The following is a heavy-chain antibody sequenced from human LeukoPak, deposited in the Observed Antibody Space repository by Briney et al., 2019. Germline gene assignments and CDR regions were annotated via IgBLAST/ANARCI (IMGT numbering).Heavy chain of an antibody. D-gene: IGHD6-13*01. Sequence: PSETLSLTCTVSGGSISSYYWSWIRQPPGKGLEWIGYMFYSGSPNYHPSLKSRVTISVDRSTNQLSLKLSSVTAADTAVYYCARHGEQQLVRRWFDSWGQGTLVSVSS. J-gene: IGHJ5*01. CDR1: GGSISSYY. CDR2: MFYSGSP. CDR3: ARHGEQQLVRRWFDS. V-gene: IGHV4-59*08.